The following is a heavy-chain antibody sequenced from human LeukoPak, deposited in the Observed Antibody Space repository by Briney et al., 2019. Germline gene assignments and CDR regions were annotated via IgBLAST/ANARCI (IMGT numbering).Heavy chain of an antibody. D-gene: IGHD2-15*01. CDR3: VSQEVVPH. CDR1: RFSSTNYW. CDR2: VKEDGTTK. Sequence: GGSLRLSCAASRFSSTNYWMSWVRQAPGPGLEWVANVKEDGTTKQYVDSVKGRFTISRDNAKNSLYLQMDSLRAEDTAVYYCVSQEVVPHWGQGTLVSVSS. V-gene: IGHV3-7*01. J-gene: IGHJ4*02.